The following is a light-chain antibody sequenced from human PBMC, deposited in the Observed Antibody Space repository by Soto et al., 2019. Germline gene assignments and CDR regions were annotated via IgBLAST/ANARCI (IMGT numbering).Light chain of an antibody. CDR3: CSYARGSTYV. CDR2: GVS. V-gene: IGLV2-14*01. CDR1: SSDVGGYNY. J-gene: IGLJ1*01. Sequence: QSVLTQPASVSGSPGQSITISCTGTSSDVGGYNYVSWYLQYPGKAPKLLIYGVSNRPSGASDRFSGSKSDNTASLTISGLQAEDEGDYYCCSYARGSTYVFGTGTRSPS.